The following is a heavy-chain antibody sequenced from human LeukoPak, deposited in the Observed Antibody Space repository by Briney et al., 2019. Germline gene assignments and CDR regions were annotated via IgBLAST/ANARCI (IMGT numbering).Heavy chain of an antibody. J-gene: IGHJ3*02. Sequence: SGTLSLTCIVSGGSISSYFWSSIRPPPWKGLEGIGYIYTSGCNNYNPSHKSPVTISVDTSKNQFSLKLSSVTAADTAVYYCARRGGNYYDSSGYPHDAFDIWGQGTMVTVSS. D-gene: IGHD3-22*01. V-gene: IGHV4-4*09. CDR3: ARRGGNYYDSSGYPHDAFDI. CDR1: GGSISSYF. CDR2: IYTSGCN.